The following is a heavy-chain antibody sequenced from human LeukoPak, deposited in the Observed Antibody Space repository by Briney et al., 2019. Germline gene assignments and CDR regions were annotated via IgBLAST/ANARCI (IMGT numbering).Heavy chain of an antibody. V-gene: IGHV4-39*07. Sequence: PSETLSLTCTVSGGSVSSSSYYWGWIRQPPGKGLEWIGSIYYSGSTYYNPSLKSRVTISVDTSKNQFSLKLSSVTAADTAVYYCARGRTGQYYYGSGSYYYWGQGTLVTVSS. CDR1: GGSVSSSSYY. CDR3: ARGRTGQYYYGSGSYYY. J-gene: IGHJ4*02. CDR2: IYYSGST. D-gene: IGHD3-10*01.